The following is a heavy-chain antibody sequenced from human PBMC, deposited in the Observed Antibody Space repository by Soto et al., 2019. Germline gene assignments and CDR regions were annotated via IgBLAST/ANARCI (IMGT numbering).Heavy chain of an antibody. CDR1: GYFIGAGGYY. V-gene: IGHV4-31*02. CDR2: FYYSGSI. J-gene: IGHJ5*02. CDR3: ARMYSSGSGWFHP. D-gene: IGHD6-19*01. Sequence: SETLSLTCFVSGYFIGAGGYYWSWIRHHPGKGLVGIGSFYYSGSIIYNPSLRSRVSISGDMSNNQFSMSLTSVNAADTARYYCARMYSSGSGWFHPWGQGTLVTVSS.